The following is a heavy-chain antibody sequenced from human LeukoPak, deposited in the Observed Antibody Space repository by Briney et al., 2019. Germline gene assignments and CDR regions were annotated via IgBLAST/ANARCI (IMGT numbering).Heavy chain of an antibody. Sequence: GGSLRLSCAASGFTFSNYWMHWVRQAPGKGLVWVSLINSDGINTSYADSVKGRFTISRDNAKNTLNLQMNSLRAEDTAVYYCARDLGQYYDTSDNWFDPWGQGTLVTVSS. CDR2: INSDGINT. V-gene: IGHV3-74*01. CDR3: ARDLGQYYDTSDNWFDP. CDR1: GFTFSNYW. J-gene: IGHJ5*02. D-gene: IGHD3-22*01.